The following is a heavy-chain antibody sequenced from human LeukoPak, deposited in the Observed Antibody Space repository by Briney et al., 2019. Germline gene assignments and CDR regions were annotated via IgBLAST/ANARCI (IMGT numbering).Heavy chain of an antibody. J-gene: IGHJ4*02. CDR1: GGSISSSSYY. V-gene: IGHV4-39*01. D-gene: IGHD6-13*01. CDR2: IYYSGST. Sequence: SETLFLTCTVSGGSISSSSYYWGWIRQPPGKGLEWIGNIYYSGSTYYNPSLKSRVTISEDTSKNQFSLKLSSVTAADTAVYYCARRSSSWYSKIDSWGQGTLVTVSS. CDR3: ARRSSSWYSKIDS.